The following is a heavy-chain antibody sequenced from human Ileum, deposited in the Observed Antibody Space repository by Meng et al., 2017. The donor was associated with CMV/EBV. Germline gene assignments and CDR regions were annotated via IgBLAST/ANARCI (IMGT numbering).Heavy chain of an antibody. V-gene: IGHV5-51*01. D-gene: IGHD3-16*01. CDR3: ASQNWGFDY. CDR1: VSEFAISR. CDR2: IYPGDSDT. Sequence: SFYSSVSEFAISRFARVRHRPGQGLDLVGVIYPGDSDTNYNSTFHGLVTISADTSTYTAYLHWENVQATDTAIYYCASQNWGFDYWGQGTLVTVSS. J-gene: IGHJ4*02.